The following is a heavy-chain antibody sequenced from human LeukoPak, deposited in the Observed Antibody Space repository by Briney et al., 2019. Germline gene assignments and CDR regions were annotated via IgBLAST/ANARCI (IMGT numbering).Heavy chain of an antibody. J-gene: IGHJ4*02. CDR3: ARVSDNYNDGGSFDY. CDR2: ISYDGSYT. V-gene: IGHV3-30*03. D-gene: IGHD1-1*01. CDR1: GFTFSGYG. Sequence: GGSLRLSCAASGFTFSGYGIHWVRQAPGKGLEWVAVISYDGSYTYYGDSVRGRFTISRDISKNTVSLQMDSLRADDTAVYYCARVSDNYNDGGSFDYWGQGTLVTVSS.